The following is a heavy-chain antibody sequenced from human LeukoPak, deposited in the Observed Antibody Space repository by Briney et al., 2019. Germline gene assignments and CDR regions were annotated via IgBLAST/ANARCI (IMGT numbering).Heavy chain of an antibody. CDR1: EFTFSTYA. D-gene: IGHD3-10*01. V-gene: IGHV3-23*01. CDR3: ARAAYYYGSGSYSGRYYFDY. CDR2: ISDSGGRA. Sequence: PGGSLRLSCAASEFTFSTYAMSWVRQAPGKGLEWISSISDSGGRAFYADSVKGRFTISRDNSKNTLYLQMNSLRAEDTAVYYCARAAYYYGSGSYSGRYYFDYWGQGTLVTVSS. J-gene: IGHJ4*02.